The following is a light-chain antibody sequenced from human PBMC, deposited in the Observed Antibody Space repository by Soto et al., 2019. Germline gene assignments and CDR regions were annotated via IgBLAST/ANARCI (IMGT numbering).Light chain of an antibody. CDR2: QDS. V-gene: IGLV3-1*01. CDR1: KLGDKY. Sequence: SYELTQPPSVSVSPGQTASITCPGDKLGDKYACWYQQKPGQSPVLVIYQDSKRPSGIPERFSGSNSGNTATLTISGTQAMDEADYYCQAWDSSTPVVFGGGTTLTVL. J-gene: IGLJ2*01. CDR3: QAWDSSTPVV.